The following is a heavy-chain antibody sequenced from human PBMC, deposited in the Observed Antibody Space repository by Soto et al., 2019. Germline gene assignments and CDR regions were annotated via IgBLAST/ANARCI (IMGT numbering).Heavy chain of an antibody. D-gene: IGHD3-22*01. CDR1: GFTFSNYG. J-gene: IGHJ4*02. CDR2: ISGGGDST. V-gene: IGHV3-23*01. Sequence: PGGSLRLSCGASGFTFSNYGMSWVRQAPGKGLEWVSAISGGGDSTYYAESVKGRFTISRDNSKNTLYLQMNSLGAEDTAVYYCASRNYYESSGYYYWYYFDFWGQGTLVTVSS. CDR3: ASRNYYESSGYYYWYYFDF.